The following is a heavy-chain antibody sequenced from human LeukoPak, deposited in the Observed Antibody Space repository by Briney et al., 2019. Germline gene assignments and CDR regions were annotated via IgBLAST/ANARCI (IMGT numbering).Heavy chain of an antibody. D-gene: IGHD2-2*01. CDR2: IYYSGRT. CDR3: ARGGVPAAISYYYYYYMDV. Sequence: SETLSLTCTVSGGSISSGDYYWSWIRQPPGKGLEWIGYIYYSGRTYYNPSLKSRVTISVDTSKNQFSLKLSSVTAADTAVYYCARGGVPAAISYYYYYYMDVWGKGTTVTVSS. CDR1: GGSISSGDYY. V-gene: IGHV4-30-4*08. J-gene: IGHJ6*03.